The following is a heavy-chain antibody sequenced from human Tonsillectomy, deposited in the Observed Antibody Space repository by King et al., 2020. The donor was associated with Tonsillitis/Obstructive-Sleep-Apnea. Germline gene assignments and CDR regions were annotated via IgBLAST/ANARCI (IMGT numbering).Heavy chain of an antibody. D-gene: IGHD1-26*01. J-gene: IGHJ4*02. Sequence: VQLVESGGGLVQPGGSLRLSCAASGFTFSRYWMEWVRQAPGKGLEWVANIKQDGIAQHYLDSVKGRFTIARDNAKNSLYLQMDSLRVEDTAVYYCARDALGASGYWGQGTLVTVSS. CDR3: ARDALGASGY. V-gene: IGHV3-7*04. CDR1: GFTFSRYW. CDR2: IKQDGIAQ.